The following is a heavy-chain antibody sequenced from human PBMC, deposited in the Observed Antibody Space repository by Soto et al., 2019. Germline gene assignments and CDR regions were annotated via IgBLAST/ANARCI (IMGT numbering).Heavy chain of an antibody. D-gene: IGHD6-19*01. CDR3: TREQSDDNYFDP. CDR1: GAALSSGGYF. CDR2: IYYSGGT. V-gene: IGHV4-61*08. Sequence: GPGRTSETLSLTCTVSGAALSSGGYFYTWVRQPPGKGLEWLGYIYYSGGTNYNPSLKSRVTISLDKSKSQFSLRLISVTAAYTAVYYCTREQSDDNYFDPWGQGTLVTVSS. J-gene: IGHJ5*02.